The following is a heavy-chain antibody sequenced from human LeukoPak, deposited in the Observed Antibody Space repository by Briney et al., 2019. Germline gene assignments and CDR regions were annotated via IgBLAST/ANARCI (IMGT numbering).Heavy chain of an antibody. CDR3: AELGITMIGGV. J-gene: IGHJ6*04. V-gene: IGHV4-59*05. CDR1: GFTFSSYW. D-gene: IGHD3-10*02. CDR2: IYYSGST. Sequence: GSLRLSCAASGFTFSSYWMSWVRQAPGKGLEWIGSIYYSGSTYYNPSLKSRVTISVNTSKNQFSLKLSPVTAADTAVYYCAELGITMIGGVWGKGTTVTISS.